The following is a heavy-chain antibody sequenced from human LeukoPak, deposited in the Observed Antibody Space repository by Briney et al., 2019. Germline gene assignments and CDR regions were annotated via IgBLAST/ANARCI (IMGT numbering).Heavy chain of an antibody. Sequence: SETLSLTCAVYGGSFSGYYWSWIRQPPGKGLEWIGSIYYSGSTYYNPSLKSRVTISVDTSKSQFSLKLSSVTAADTAVYYCASGMATINYWGQGTLVTVSS. J-gene: IGHJ4*02. CDR2: IYYSGST. D-gene: IGHD5-12*01. CDR3: ASGMATINY. V-gene: IGHV4-34*01. CDR1: GGSFSGYY.